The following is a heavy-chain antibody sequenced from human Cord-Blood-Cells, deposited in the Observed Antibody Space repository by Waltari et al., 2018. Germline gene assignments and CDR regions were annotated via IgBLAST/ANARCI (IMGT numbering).Heavy chain of an antibody. J-gene: IGHJ5*02. CDR2: ISAYNGNT. CDR3: ARDPYYDSSGYYNWFDP. V-gene: IGHV1-18*04. CDR1: GYTFTSYG. D-gene: IGHD3-22*01. Sequence: QVQLVQSGAEVKKPGASVKVSCKASGYTFTSYGISWVRQAPGQGREWMGWISAYNGNTNYAQKLQGRVTMTTDTSTSTAYMELRSLRSDDTAVYYCARDPYYDSSGYYNWFDPWGQGTLVTVSS.